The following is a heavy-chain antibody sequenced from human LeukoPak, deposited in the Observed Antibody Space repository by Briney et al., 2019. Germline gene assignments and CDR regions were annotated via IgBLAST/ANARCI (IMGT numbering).Heavy chain of an antibody. CDR1: GYTFTSYG. CDR3: ARVTIFGVVIDGWFDP. D-gene: IGHD3-3*01. V-gene: IGHV1-18*01. CDR2: ISAYNGNT. J-gene: IGHJ5*02. Sequence: ASVKVSSKASGYTFTSYGISWVRQAPGQGLEWMGWISAYNGNTNYAQKLQGRVTMTTDTSTSTAYMELRSLRSDDTAVYYCARVTIFGVVIDGWFDPWGQGTLVTVSS.